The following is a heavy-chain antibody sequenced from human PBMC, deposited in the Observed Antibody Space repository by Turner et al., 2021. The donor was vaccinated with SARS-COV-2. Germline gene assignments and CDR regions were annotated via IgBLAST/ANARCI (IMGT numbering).Heavy chain of an antibody. D-gene: IGHD6-13*01. CDR1: EFTFSTYW. CDR3: ASGSGWLIDY. V-gene: IGHV3-7*01. J-gene: IGHJ4*02. Sequence: EVQLVESGGRLVQPGETLRLSCVASEFTFSTYWMNWVRQAPGKAPEWVANIDQDNSEQNYVDSVRGRFTISRDNAKNSLYLQMNSLRAVDTAVYYCASGSGWLIDYWGQGTLVIVSS. CDR2: IDQDNSEQ.